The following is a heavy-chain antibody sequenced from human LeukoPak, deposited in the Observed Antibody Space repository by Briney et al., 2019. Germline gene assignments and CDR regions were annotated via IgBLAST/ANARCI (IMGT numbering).Heavy chain of an antibody. CDR3: ARWMVGDAFDI. CDR2: INHSGST. J-gene: IGHJ3*02. V-gene: IGHV4-34*01. CDR1: GGSFSGSY. Sequence: SEALSLTCAVYGGSFSGSYWNWIRQPPGKGLEWIGEINHSGSTTYNPSLKSRVTISVDTSKNQFSLKLSSVTAADTAVYYCARWMVGDAFDIWGQGTMVTVSS. D-gene: IGHD3-10*01.